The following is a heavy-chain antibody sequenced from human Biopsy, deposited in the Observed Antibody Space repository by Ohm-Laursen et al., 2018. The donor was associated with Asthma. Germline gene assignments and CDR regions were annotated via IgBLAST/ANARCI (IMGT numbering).Heavy chain of an antibody. Sequence: SLRLSCTASGFTFSSYSMNWVRQAPGKGLEWVSYISSSSSTIYYADSVKGRFIISRDNAKNSLYLQMNSLRDEDTAVYYCARFKRGYSYGYAGVFDYWGQGTLVTVSS. D-gene: IGHD5-18*01. CDR1: GFTFSSYS. V-gene: IGHV3-48*02. CDR3: ARFKRGYSYGYAGVFDY. J-gene: IGHJ4*02. CDR2: ISSSSSTI.